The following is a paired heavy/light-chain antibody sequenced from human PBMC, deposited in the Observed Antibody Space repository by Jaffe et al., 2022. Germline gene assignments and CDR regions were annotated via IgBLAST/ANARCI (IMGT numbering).Light chain of an antibody. V-gene: IGKV1-9*01. Sequence: DIQLTQSPSFLSASVGDRVTITCRASQGISSYLAWYQQKPGKAPKLLIYAASTLQSGVPSRFSGSGSGTEFTLTISSLQPEDFATYYCQQLGTFGQGTKLEIK. CDR2: AAS. J-gene: IGKJ2*01. CDR1: QGISSY. CDR3: QQLGT.
Heavy chain of an antibody. CDR2: ISSSSSYI. J-gene: IGHJ4*02. CDR1: GFTFSSYS. D-gene: IGHD4-17*01. V-gene: IGHV3-21*01. CDR3: ARDTQVTKNPYYFDY. Sequence: EVQLVESGGGLVKPGGSLRLSCAASGFTFSSYSMNWVRQAPGKGLEWVSSISSSSSYIYYADSVKGRFTISRDNAKNSLYLQMNSLRAEDTAVYYCARDTQVTKNPYYFDYWGQGTLVTVSS.